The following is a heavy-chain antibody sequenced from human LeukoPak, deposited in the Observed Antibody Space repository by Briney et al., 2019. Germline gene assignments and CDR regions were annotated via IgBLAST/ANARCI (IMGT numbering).Heavy chain of an antibody. V-gene: IGHV4-38-2*02. CDR3: ARDNGTSGYYVSAY. D-gene: IGHD3-22*01. CDR2: IYHSGST. CDR1: GFSISSGYY. J-gene: IGHJ4*02. Sequence: SSETLXLTCAVSGFSISSGYYWVWIRQPPGKGLEWIGSIYHSGSTFYNPSLKSRVTMSVDTSKNQFSLRLSSVTAADTAVYYCARDNGTSGYYVSAYWGQGTLVTVSS.